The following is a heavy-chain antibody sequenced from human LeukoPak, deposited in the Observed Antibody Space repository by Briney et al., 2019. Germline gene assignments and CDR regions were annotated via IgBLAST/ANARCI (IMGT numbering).Heavy chain of an antibody. CDR1: GFTFDDYA. Sequence: PGGSLRLSCAASGFTFDDYAMHWVRQAPGKGLEWVSGISWNSGSIGYADSVKGRFTISRDNAKNSLYLQMNSLRAEDTAVYYCARAGRGLRYFDWLTHDYWGQGTLVTVSS. CDR3: ARAGRGLRYFDWLTHDY. J-gene: IGHJ4*02. CDR2: ISWNSGSI. D-gene: IGHD3-9*01. V-gene: IGHV3-9*01.